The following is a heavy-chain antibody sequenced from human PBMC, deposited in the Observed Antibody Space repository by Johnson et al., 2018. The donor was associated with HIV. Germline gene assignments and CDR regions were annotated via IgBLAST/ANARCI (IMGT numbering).Heavy chain of an antibody. J-gene: IGHJ3*02. CDR3: ARDLRFNRTVQGRIIISGTFDM. V-gene: IGHV3-11*04. D-gene: IGHD3-10*01. Sequence: QVQLVESGGGLIQPGGSLRLSCAASGFTFSDYYMSWIRQAPGKGLEWVSYISTTGTTIYYAASVKGRFTISRANSKNTLYLQMNSLRTEDTAVYSCARDLRFNRTVQGRIIISGTFDMWGHGTVLHVSS. CDR2: ISTTGTTI. CDR1: GFTFSDYY.